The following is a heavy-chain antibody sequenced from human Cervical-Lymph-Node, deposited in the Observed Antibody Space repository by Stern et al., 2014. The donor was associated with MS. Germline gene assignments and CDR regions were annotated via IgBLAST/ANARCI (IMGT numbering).Heavy chain of an antibody. CDR2: INTNTGNT. CDR1: GYTFTRNA. Sequence: DQLGESGSELKKPGASVKVSCKASGYTFTRNAMNWVRPAPGQRLEWMGWINTNTGNTTYAQGFTGRFVSSLDTSVSTAYLQISSLKAEDTAIYYCARVKPAAILDYWGQGTLVTVSS. CDR3: ARVKPAAILDY. J-gene: IGHJ4*02. V-gene: IGHV7-4-1*02. D-gene: IGHD2-2*01.